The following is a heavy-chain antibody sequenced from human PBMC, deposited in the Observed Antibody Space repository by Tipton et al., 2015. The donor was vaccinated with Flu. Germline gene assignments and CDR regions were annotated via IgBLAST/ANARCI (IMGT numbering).Heavy chain of an antibody. J-gene: IGHJ4*02. CDR1: GFSVSDNY. CDR3: ARDEYSSSFD. V-gene: IGHV3-53*01. D-gene: IGHD6-6*01. CDR2: IYIGGNT. Sequence: SLRLSCAASGFSVSDNYMSWVRQAPGRGLEWVSDIYIGGNTYYADSVKGRVTMSRDNAKNTLYLQMNSLRVEDTGVYYCARDEYSSSFDWGPGTQVTLSA.